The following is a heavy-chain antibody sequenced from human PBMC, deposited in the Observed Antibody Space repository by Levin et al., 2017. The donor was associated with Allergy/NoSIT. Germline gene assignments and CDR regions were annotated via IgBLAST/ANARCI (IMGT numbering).Heavy chain of an antibody. D-gene: IGHD6-13*01. J-gene: IGHJ6*02. Sequence: PSETLSLTCAVSGGSISSGGYSWSWIRQPPGKGLEWIGYIYHSGSTYYNPSLKSRVTISVDRSKNQFSLKLSSVTAADTAVYYCARGGSSWAYYYYGMDVWGQGTTVTVSS. V-gene: IGHV4-30-2*01. CDR3: ARGGSSWAYYYYGMDV. CDR2: IYHSGST. CDR1: GGSISSGGYS.